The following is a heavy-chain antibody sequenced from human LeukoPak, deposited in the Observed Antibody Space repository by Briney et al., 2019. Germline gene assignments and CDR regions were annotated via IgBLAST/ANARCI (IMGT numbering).Heavy chain of an antibody. Sequence: PGGSLRLSCAASGFTFSNYAMNWVRQAAGKGLEWVSVITKSGGDTYYADSVKGRFTISRDNSKNTLYLQMNSLRADDTAVYYCAKKQVPVMSSWYTDHWGQGTLVTVSS. J-gene: IGHJ4*02. V-gene: IGHV3-23*01. CDR2: ITKSGGDT. CDR1: GFTFSNYA. CDR3: AKKQVPVMSSWYTDH. D-gene: IGHD6-13*01.